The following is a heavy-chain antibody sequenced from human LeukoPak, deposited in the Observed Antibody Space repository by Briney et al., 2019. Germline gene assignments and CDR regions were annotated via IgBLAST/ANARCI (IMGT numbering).Heavy chain of an antibody. CDR2: INHSGST. D-gene: IGHD6-19*01. Sequence: SGTLSLTCAVSGGSISSSNYWSWILQPPGKGLEWIGEINHSGSTNYNPSLKSRVTISVDTSKNQFSLKLSSVTAADTAVYYCARRRWLVSYFDYWGQGTLVTVSS. J-gene: IGHJ4*02. CDR1: GGSISSSNY. V-gene: IGHV4-4*02. CDR3: ARRRWLVSYFDY.